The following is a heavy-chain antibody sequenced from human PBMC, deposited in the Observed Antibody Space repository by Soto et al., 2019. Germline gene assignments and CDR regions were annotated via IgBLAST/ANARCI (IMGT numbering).Heavy chain of an antibody. V-gene: IGHV3-30*18. CDR2: ISYDGSNK. Sequence: GGSLRLSCAASGFTFSSYGMHWVRQAPGKGLEWVAVISYDGSNKYYADSVKGRFTISRDNSKNTLYLQVNSLRAEDTAVYYCAKEGITTYYYDSSGYYYFDYWGQGTLVTVSS. CDR3: AKEGITTYYYDSSGYYYFDY. CDR1: GFTFSSYG. D-gene: IGHD3-22*01. J-gene: IGHJ4*02.